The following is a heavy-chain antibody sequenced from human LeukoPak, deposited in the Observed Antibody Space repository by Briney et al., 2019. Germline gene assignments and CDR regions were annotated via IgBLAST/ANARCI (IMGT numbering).Heavy chain of an antibody. D-gene: IGHD3-10*01. V-gene: IGHV4-39*07. CDR1: GGSISTSNYY. CDR3: ARGRFGELLPNDY. CDR2: IFYSGST. J-gene: IGHJ4*02. Sequence: SETLSLTCTVSGGSISTSNYYWGWIRQPPGKGLEWIGNIFYSGSTYYGPSLKSRLTISLDTSRNQFSLKLNSVTAADTAMYFCARGRFGELLPNDYWGQGTLVTVSS.